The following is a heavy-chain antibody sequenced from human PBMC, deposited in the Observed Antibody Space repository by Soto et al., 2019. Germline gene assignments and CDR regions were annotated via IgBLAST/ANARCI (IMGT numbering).Heavy chain of an antibody. J-gene: IGHJ4*02. D-gene: IGHD6-19*01. CDR2: INAGNGNT. CDR3: ARDGAVSGNSNFDY. CDR1: GYTFTSYA. Sequence: ASVKVSCKASGYTFTSYAIRWVRQAPGQRPEWMGWINAGNGNTKYSQKFQGRVTITRDTSASTAYMELRSLTSEDTAVYYCARDGAVSGNSNFDYWGQGTLVTVSS. V-gene: IGHV1-3*01.